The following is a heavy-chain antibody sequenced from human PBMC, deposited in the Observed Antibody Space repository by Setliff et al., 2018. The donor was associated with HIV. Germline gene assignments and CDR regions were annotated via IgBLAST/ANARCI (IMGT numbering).Heavy chain of an antibody. J-gene: IGHJ6*03. D-gene: IGHD1-1*01. CDR1: GYTLTGHY. Sequence: GASVKVSCKASGYTLTGHYMHRVRQAPGQGLEWMGYSNPNTAASKFAQKYQGRVTMTTDTSTSTAYMELRSLRSDDTVVYYCARVNWNDGIGGCYYDMDVWGKGSTVGVSS. CDR3: ARVNWNDGIGGCYYDMDV. CDR2: SNPNTAAS. V-gene: IGHV1-2*02.